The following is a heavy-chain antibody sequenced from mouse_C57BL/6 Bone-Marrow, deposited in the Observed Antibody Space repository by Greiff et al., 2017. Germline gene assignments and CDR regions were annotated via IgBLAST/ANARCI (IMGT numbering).Heavy chain of an antibody. D-gene: IGHD2-3*01. CDR2: IDPYDGYT. Sequence: QVQLQQSGAELVMPGASVKLSCKASGYTFTSYWMHWVKQRPGQGLEWIGEIDPYDGYTSYNQKFKGKATLTVDKSSSTAYMQLSSLTSEDSAVDYCAGLVYDSYPYYFDYWGQGTTLTVSA. CDR3: AGLVYDSYPYYFDY. V-gene: IGHV1-69*01. CDR1: GYTFTSYW. J-gene: IGHJ2*01.